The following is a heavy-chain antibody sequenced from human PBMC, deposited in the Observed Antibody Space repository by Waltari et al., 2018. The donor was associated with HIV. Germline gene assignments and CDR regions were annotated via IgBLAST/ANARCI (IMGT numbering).Heavy chain of an antibody. Sequence: EVQVVESGGGLVQPGGSLRLSCVMSGFTFGAFAIPWVRQVPGKGLEWVSGISWNSLTTGYADSVRGRFIISRDNAKTSLYLQMNSLRPEDTAFYYCAGGTFYNDGGFYGKFDYWGQGMLVTVSS. J-gene: IGHJ4*02. CDR3: AGGTFYNDGGFYGKFDY. D-gene: IGHD3-22*01. CDR1: GFTFGAFA. V-gene: IGHV3-9*01. CDR2: ISWNSLTT.